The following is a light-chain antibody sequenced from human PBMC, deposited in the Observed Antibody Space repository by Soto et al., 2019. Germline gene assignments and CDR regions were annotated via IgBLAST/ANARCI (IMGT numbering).Light chain of an antibody. J-gene: IGLJ2*01. V-gene: IGLV1-51*01. CDR3: GTWDSSLSAGI. CDR1: SSNIGNNY. CDR2: DND. Sequence: QSVLTQPPSMSAAPGQNVTMSCSGSSSNIGNNYVSWYQQLPGTAPKLLIYDNDKRPSGIPDRFSGSKSGTSATLGITGLQTGDEADYYCGTWDSSLSAGIFGGGTKLTVL.